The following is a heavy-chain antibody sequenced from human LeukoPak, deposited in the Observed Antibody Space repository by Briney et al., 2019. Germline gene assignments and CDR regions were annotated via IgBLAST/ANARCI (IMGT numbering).Heavy chain of an antibody. CDR2: ISWNSGSI. Sequence: GGSLRLSCAASGFTFDNYAMHWVRQAPGKGLEWVSGISWNSGSIGYADSVKGRFTISRDNAKNSLYLQMNSLRAEDTALYYCAKDHSSGWFYFDYWGQGTLVTVSS. V-gene: IGHV3-9*01. J-gene: IGHJ4*02. CDR3: AKDHSSGWFYFDY. CDR1: GFTFDNYA. D-gene: IGHD6-19*01.